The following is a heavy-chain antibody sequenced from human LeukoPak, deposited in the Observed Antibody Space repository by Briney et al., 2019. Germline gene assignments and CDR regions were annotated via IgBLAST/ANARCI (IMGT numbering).Heavy chain of an antibody. J-gene: IGHJ4*02. V-gene: IGHV3-30*03. CDR1: GFTFTSYG. CDR3: ARDLSPVVRASPMGY. CDR2: ITYDGYYK. D-gene: IGHD3-10*01. Sequence: GTSLRPSCAASGFTFTSYGMHWVRRAPGKGLEWGALITYDGYYKYYSDSVKGRFTISSDTSKNTLYLQMNSLRAEDTAVYYCARDLSPVVRASPMGYWGQGTLVTVSS.